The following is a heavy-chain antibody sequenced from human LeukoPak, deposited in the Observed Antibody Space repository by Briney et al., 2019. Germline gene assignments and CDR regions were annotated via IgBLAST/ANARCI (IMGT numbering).Heavy chain of an antibody. CDR2: ISYDGSNK. Sequence: GGSLRLSCAASGFTFSSYAMHWVRQAPGKGLEWVAVISYDGSNKYYADSVKGRFTISRDNSKNTLYLQMNSLRAEDTAVYYCARDKVPAAMGLTDYWGQGTLVTVSS. CDR3: ARDKVPAAMGLTDY. D-gene: IGHD2-2*01. CDR1: GFTFSSYA. J-gene: IGHJ4*02. V-gene: IGHV3-30-3*01.